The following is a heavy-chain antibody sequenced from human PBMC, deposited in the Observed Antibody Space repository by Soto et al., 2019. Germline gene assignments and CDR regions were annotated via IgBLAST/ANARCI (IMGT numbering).Heavy chain of an antibody. Sequence: SETLSLTCAVYGGSFSGYYWSWIRQPPGKGLEWIGEINHSGCTNYNPSLKSRVTISVDTSKNQFSLKLSSVTAADTAVYYCARGGWFGELLGAFDIWGQGTMVTVSS. D-gene: IGHD3-10*01. J-gene: IGHJ3*02. CDR1: GGSFSGYY. CDR3: ARGGWFGELLGAFDI. V-gene: IGHV4-34*01. CDR2: INHSGCT.